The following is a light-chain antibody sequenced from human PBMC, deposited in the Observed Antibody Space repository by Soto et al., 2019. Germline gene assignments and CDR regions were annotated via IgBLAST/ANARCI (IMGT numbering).Light chain of an antibody. J-gene: IGKJ4*01. V-gene: IGKV3-15*01. Sequence: EIVMTQSPATLSVSPGERATLSCRASQSVSNNLAWYQQEPGQAPRLLIYGASTRAAGIPARFSGIGSGTDFTLTISSLQFEDFVVYYCRQYSNWPLTFGGGTKVEIK. CDR3: RQYSNWPLT. CDR2: GAS. CDR1: QSVSNN.